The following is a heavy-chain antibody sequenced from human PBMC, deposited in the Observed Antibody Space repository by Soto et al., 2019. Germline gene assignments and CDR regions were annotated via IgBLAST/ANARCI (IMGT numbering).Heavy chain of an antibody. CDR2: IFYSGST. V-gene: IGHV4-59*08. Sequence: QVQLQESGPGLVKPSETLSLTCTVSGGSISSYYWSWIRQPPGKGLEWIGYIFYSGSTNYNPSLNSRVTISVDTSKNQFSLKLSSVTAADTAVYYCASQRRHGYNYVNFFPFWGQGTLVTVSS. J-gene: IGHJ4*02. CDR1: GGSISSYY. CDR3: ASQRRHGYNYVNFFPF. D-gene: IGHD5-12*01.